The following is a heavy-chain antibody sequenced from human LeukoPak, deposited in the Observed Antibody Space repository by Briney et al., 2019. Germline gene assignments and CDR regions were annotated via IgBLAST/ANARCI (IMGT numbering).Heavy chain of an antibody. CDR3: ARGGRVAAAEYWFDP. V-gene: IGHV3-23*01. CDR1: GFTFSSYG. J-gene: IGHJ5*02. D-gene: IGHD6-13*01. CDR2: ISGSGGST. Sequence: GGSLRLSCAASGFTFSSYGMSWVRQAPGKGLEWVSAISGSGGSTYYADSVKGWLIISRDNSKNTLYLQMNSLRAEDTAVYYCARGGRVAAAEYWFDPGGQGTLVTVSS.